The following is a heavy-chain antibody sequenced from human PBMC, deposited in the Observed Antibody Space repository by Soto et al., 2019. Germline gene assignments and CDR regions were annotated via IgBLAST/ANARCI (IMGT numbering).Heavy chain of an antibody. V-gene: IGHV3-30-3*01. D-gene: IGHD1-26*01. J-gene: IGHJ4*02. Sequence: QVQLVESGGGVVQPGRSLRLSCAASGFTFSSYAMHWVRQAPGKGLEWVAVISYDGSNKYYADSVKGRFTISRDNSKKTLYLQMNSLRAEDTAVYYCARDEWELRTFDYWGQGTLVTVSS. CDR2: ISYDGSNK. CDR3: ARDEWELRTFDY. CDR1: GFTFSSYA.